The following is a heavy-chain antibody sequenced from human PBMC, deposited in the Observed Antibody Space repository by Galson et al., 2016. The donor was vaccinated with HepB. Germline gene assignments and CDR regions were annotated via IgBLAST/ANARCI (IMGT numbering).Heavy chain of an antibody. CDR1: GGPISSNRYY. V-gene: IGHV4-39*01. J-gene: IGHJ1*01. Sequence: SATLSPICTVSGGPISSNRYYWGWIRQPPGKGLEWFGSIFHIGSTYYNASLKSPATISVDTTKSQFALKVRSLTATDTAVYYCASFGGDWGFWGQGNLVIVSS. D-gene: IGHD7-27*01. CDR3: ASFGGDWGF. CDR2: IFHIGST.